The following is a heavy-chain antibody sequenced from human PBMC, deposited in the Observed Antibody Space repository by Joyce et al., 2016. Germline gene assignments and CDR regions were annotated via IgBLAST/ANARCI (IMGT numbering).Heavy chain of an antibody. V-gene: IGHV3-48*04. CDR1: GLTFSDYS. CDR2: SNSGSSSI. J-gene: IGHJ4*02. D-gene: IGHD1-1*01. CDR3: AVRAGTYSFDC. Sequence: EVQLVESGGGLVQPGGSLRLSCVASGLTFSDYSMNWVRQAPGKGLEWFSYSNSGSSSIYYADSVKGRFTISRDNAKNSLYLQMNSLGAEDTAVYYCAVRAGTYSFDCWGQGTLVTVSS.